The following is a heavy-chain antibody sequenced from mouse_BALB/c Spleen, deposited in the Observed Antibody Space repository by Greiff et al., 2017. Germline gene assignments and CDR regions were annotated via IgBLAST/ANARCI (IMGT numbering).Heavy chain of an antibody. D-gene: IGHD1-1*01. J-gene: IGHJ3*01. Sequence: VQLQQSGAELVRPGVSVKISCKGSGYTFTDYAMHWVKQSHAKSLEWIGVISTYYGDASYNQKFKGKATMTVDKSSSTAYMELARLTSEDSAIYYCAREGAITTGFAYWGQGTLVTVSA. V-gene: IGHV1S137*01. CDR3: AREGAITTGFAY. CDR1: GYTFTDYA. CDR2: ISTYYGDA.